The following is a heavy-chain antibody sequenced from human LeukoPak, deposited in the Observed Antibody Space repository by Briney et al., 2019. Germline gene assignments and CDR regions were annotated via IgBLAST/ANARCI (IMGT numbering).Heavy chain of an antibody. Sequence: ASVKAFCKASGGTFSSYAISWVRQAPGQGLEWMGWISAYNGNTNYAQKLQGRVTMTTDTSTSTAYMELRSLRSDDTAVYYCARDDVVVPAAMGYYYYGMDVWGQGTTVTVSS. CDR2: ISAYNGNT. D-gene: IGHD2-2*01. V-gene: IGHV1-18*01. J-gene: IGHJ6*02. CDR3: ARDDVVVPAAMGYYYYGMDV. CDR1: GGTFSSYA.